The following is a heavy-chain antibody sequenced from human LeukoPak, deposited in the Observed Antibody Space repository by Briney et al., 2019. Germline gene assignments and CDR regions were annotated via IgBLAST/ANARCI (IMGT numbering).Heavy chain of an antibody. Sequence: GASVKVSCKASGYSFTAYYIHWVRQAPGQGLEWMGWINPNSGGTNYAQKFQDRVTMTRDTSISTAYMNLSRLGSDDTAMYYCARDRRYDSLTGFYNAFDSWGQGTLVTVSS. V-gene: IGHV1-2*02. CDR2: INPNSGGT. CDR3: ARDRRYDSLTGFYNAFDS. CDR1: GYSFTAYY. D-gene: IGHD3-9*01. J-gene: IGHJ4*02.